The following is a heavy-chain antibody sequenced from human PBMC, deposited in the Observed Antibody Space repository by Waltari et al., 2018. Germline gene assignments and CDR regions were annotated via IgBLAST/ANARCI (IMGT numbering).Heavy chain of an antibody. V-gene: IGHV3-23*04. CDR3: AKDSAKGGDDY. J-gene: IGHJ4*02. CDR2: FHNGGDTT. D-gene: IGHD4-17*01. CDR1: GFTFSDST. Sequence: EVQLVESGGGWVHPGGSLRLSCAAPGFTFSDSTMNWVRQAAGKGGRRMSAFHNGGDTTSYADAVKGGFTISRDKSENTLSLQMTSLRADDTAMYFCAKDSAKGGDDYWGQGTLVTVSS.